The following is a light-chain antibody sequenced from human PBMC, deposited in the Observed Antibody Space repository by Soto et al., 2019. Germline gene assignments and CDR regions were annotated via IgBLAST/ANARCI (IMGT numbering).Light chain of an antibody. CDR2: DVT. V-gene: IGLV2-14*01. CDR1: SSDVGGYTY. CDR3: SSFTTSNTYV. J-gene: IGLJ1*01. Sequence: QSVLTQPASVSGSPGQSIAISCTGTSSDVGGYTYVSWYQQHPGKAPKLMIYDVTNRPSGVSDRFSGSKSGNTASLTISGLQAEDEADYYCSSFTTSNTYVFGTGTKLTVL.